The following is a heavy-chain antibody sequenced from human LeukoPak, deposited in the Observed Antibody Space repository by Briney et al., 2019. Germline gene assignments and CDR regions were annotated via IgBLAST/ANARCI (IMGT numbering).Heavy chain of an antibody. D-gene: IGHD3-22*01. CDR2: INPSGGST. CDR1: GYTFTSYY. V-gene: IGHV1-46*01. J-gene: IGHJ4*02. Sequence: ASVKVSCKASGYTFTSYYMHWVRQAPGQGREWMGIINPSGGSTSYAQKFQGRVTMTRDTSTSTVYMELSSLRSEDAAVYYCARDRPGTMIVVGPLDYWGQGTLVTVSS. CDR3: ARDRPGTMIVVGPLDY.